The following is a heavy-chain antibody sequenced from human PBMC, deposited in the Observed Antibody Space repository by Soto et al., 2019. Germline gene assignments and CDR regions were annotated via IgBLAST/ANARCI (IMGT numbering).Heavy chain of an antibody. CDR3: AREKAHSRTLRVADAFDI. J-gene: IGHJ3*02. D-gene: IGHD3-16*01. CDR1: GGTFNSYA. CDR2: IIPSFTAA. Sequence: QVQLVQSGAEVKKPGSSVKVSCKASGGTFNSYAISWLRQAPGQGLEWMGEIIPSFTAANYARKFQGRVTITADESTSTAYMVLSSLTSEDTAIYYCAREKAHSRTLRVADAFDILGQVTIVTVSS. V-gene: IGHV1-69*01.